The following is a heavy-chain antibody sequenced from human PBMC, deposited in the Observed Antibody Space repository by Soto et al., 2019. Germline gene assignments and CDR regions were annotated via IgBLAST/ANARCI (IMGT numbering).Heavy chain of an antibody. V-gene: IGHV4-4*02. CDR3: ARVTGGKVRGVGGSYCMDV. J-gene: IGHJ6*02. D-gene: IGHD3-10*01. CDR1: GGSISRSNW. CDR2: IYHSGST. Sequence: PSETRSLTCAVSGGSISRSNWWSWVRQPPGKGLEWIGEIYHSGSTNYNPSLKSRVTISVHKSKNQFSLKLSSVTAADTAVYYCARVTGGKVRGVGGSYCMDVWGQGTTVTVSS.